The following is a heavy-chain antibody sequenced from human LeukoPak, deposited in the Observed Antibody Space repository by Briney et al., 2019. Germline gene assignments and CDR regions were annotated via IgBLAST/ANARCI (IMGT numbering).Heavy chain of an antibody. Sequence: ASVEVSCKASGYTSTNYGISWVRQAPEQGLEWLGWNGPYNGNTYYAQNFQGRVTMTTDTATSTVYMELMSLRSDDTAVYYCARQAMVTPSGWDYWGQGTLVTVSS. CDR1: GYTSTNYG. CDR2: NGPYNGNT. V-gene: IGHV1-18*01. D-gene: IGHD4-17*01. CDR3: ARQAMVTPSGWDY. J-gene: IGHJ4*02.